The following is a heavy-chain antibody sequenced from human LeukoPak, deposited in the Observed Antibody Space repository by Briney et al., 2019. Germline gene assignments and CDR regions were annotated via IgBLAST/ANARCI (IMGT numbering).Heavy chain of an antibody. J-gene: IGHJ4*02. V-gene: IGHV1-69*13. CDR2: IIPIFGTA. CDR1: GGAFSIYA. Sequence: SVNVSCKASGGAFSIYAISWVRQAPGQGLEWMGGIIPIFGTANYAQKFQGRVTITADESTSTAYMELSSLRSEDTAVYYCARLTGGYDSSGYWGQGTLVTVSS. D-gene: IGHD3-22*01. CDR3: ARLTGGYDSSGY.